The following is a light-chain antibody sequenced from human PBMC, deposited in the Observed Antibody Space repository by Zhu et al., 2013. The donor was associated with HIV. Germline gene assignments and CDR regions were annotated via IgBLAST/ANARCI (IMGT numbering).Light chain of an antibody. CDR1: QGIGDY. CDR2: AAS. J-gene: IGKJ1*01. CDR3: QRYNSAPTWT. Sequence: DIQITQSPSTLSASVGDRVTITCRASQGIGDYLAWYQQKPGKVPSLLIYAASTLQSGVPSRFSGSGSGTDFTLTISSLQPEDVATYYCQRYNSAPTWTFGQGTKVEIK. V-gene: IGKV1-27*01.